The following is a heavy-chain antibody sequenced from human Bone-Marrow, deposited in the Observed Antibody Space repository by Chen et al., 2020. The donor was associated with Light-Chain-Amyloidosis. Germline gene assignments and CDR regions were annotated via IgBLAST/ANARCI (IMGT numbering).Heavy chain of an antibody. J-gene: IGHJ3*02. CDR1: GFTFSNAW. Sequence: EVQLVESGGGLVKPGGSLTLSCAAGFTFSNAWMSWVRQAPGKGLEWVGRIKKKADCGTTEYAAPVKGRFTISRDDSKNTLYLQMNSLKTEDTAVYYCTTLGQGTFHIWGQGTMVTVSS. V-gene: IGHV3-15*01. D-gene: IGHD3-10*01. CDR3: TTLGQGTFHI. CDR2: IKKKADCGTT.